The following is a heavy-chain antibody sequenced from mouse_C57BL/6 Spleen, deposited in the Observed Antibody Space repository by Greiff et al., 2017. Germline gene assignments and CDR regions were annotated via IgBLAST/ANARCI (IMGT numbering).Heavy chain of an antibody. J-gene: IGHJ4*01. D-gene: IGHD1-1*01. CDR1: GYTFTSYW. Sequence: VQLQQPGAELVMPGASVKLSCKASGYTFTSYWMHWVKQRPGQGLEWIGEIDPSDSYTNYNQKFKGKSTLTVDKSSSTAYMQLSSLTSEDSAVYYCARWGTTVENYAMDYWGQGTSVTVSS. V-gene: IGHV1-69*01. CDR3: ARWGTTVENYAMDY. CDR2: IDPSDSYT.